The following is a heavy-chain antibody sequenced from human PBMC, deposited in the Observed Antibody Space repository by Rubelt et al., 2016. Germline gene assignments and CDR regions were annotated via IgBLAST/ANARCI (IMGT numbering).Heavy chain of an antibody. D-gene: IGHD4-17*01. V-gene: IGHV1-69*01. Sequence: TFSSYAISWVRQAPGQGLEWMGGIIPIFGTANYAQKFQGRVTITADESTSTAYMELSSLRSEDTAVYHCARKSYGDTGYYFDYWGQGTLVTVSS. CDR3: ARKSYGDTGYYFDY. CDR1: TFSSYA. CDR2: IIPIFGTA. J-gene: IGHJ4*02.